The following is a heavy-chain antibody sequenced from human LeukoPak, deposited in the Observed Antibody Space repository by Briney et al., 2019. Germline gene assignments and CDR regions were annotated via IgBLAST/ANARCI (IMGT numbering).Heavy chain of an antibody. CDR1: GFTFSTYS. V-gene: IGHV3-48*01. CDR2: ISSSSSSI. J-gene: IGHJ6*02. Sequence: GSLRLSCAASGFTFSTYSMNWVRQAPGKGLEYISYISSSSSSIYYADSVKGRFTISRDNAKNSLYLQMNSLRVEDTAVYFCAKGRNTYSMDVWGQGTTVTVSS. CDR3: AKGRNTYSMDV.